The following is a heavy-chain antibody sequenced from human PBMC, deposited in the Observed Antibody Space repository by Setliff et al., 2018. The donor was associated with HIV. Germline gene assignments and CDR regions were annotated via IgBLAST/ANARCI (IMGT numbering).Heavy chain of an antibody. CDR2: IGSSGSTI. J-gene: IGHJ6*02. CDR3: ARLREYYSYGMDV. CDR1: GFTFSKYS. Sequence: GSLRLSCAASGFTFSKYSMNWVRQAPGKGLEWVSYIGSSGSTIYYADSVKGRFTSSRDNARNSLFLQMNSLRAEDTAVYYCARLREYYSYGMDVWGQGTTVTVSS. V-gene: IGHV3-48*01.